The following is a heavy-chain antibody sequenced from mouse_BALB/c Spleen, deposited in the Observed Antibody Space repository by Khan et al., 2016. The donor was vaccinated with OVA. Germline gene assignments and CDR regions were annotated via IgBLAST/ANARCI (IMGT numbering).Heavy chain of an antibody. D-gene: IGHD3-2*02. CDR1: GYIFTNYW. V-gene: IGHV1-76*01. J-gene: IGHJ2*01. CDR2: IYPGTDNT. Sequence: QVQLKQPGAELVRPGASVKLSCKTSGYIFTNYWIHWVKQRSGQGLEWIARIYPGTDNTYYNEKLKDKAILTVDKSSSTAYMLLSSLKSEDSAVYFCAREEALYYFDYWGQGTTLTVSS. CDR3: AREEALYYFDY.